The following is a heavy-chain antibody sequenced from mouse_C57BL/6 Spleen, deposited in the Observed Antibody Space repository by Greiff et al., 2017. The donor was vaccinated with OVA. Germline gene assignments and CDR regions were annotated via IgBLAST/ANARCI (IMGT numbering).Heavy chain of an antibody. D-gene: IGHD1-1*01. CDR1: GYTFTSYW. V-gene: IGHV1-74*01. CDR3: ARDYYGSSYWFAY. J-gene: IGHJ3*01. Sequence: QVQLKQPGAELVKPGASVKVSCKASGYTFTSYWMHWVKQRPGQGLEWIGRIHPSDSDTNYNQKFKGKATLTVDKSSSTAYMQLSRMTSEASAVDNCARDYYGSSYWFAYWGQGTLVTVSA. CDR2: IHPSDSDT.